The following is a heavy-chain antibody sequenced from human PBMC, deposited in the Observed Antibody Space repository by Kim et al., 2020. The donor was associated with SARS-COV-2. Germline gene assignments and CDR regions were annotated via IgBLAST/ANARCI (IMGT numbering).Heavy chain of an antibody. Sequence: GGSLRLSCAASGFTFSSYWMSWVRQAPGKGLEWVANIKQDGSVKYYVDSVKGRFTISRDNAKNSLYLQMNSLRAEDTAVYYCARANPLRLEYYDFWDYGMDVWGQGNTVTLSS. CDR1: GFTFSSYW. J-gene: IGHJ6*02. V-gene: IGHV3-7*01. D-gene: IGHD3-3*01. CDR3: ARANPLRLEYYDFWDYGMDV. CDR2: IKQDGSVK.